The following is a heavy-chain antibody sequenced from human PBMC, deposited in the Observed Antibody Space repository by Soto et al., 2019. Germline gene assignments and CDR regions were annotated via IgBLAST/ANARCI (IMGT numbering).Heavy chain of an antibody. CDR3: ARDRRADMEPFYYSYGMDV. CDR1: GYTFTSYG. J-gene: IGHJ6*02. D-gene: IGHD5-18*01. Sequence: ASVKVSCKASGYTFTSYGISWVRQAPGQGLEWMGWISAYNGNTNYAQKLQGRVTMTTDTSTSTAYMELRSLRSDDTAVYYCARDRRADMEPFYYSYGMDVWGHGTTVTVSS. V-gene: IGHV1-18*01. CDR2: ISAYNGNT.